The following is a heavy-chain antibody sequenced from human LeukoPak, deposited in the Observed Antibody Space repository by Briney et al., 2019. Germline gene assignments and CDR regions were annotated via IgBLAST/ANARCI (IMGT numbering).Heavy chain of an antibody. J-gene: IGHJ4*02. CDR3: AKAGHYGSGSYYSDY. CDR2: ISGSGTTT. D-gene: IGHD3-10*01. V-gene: IGHV3-23*01. Sequence: GRSLRLSCAASGFIFSSYAMTWVRQAPGRGLEWLSTISGSGTTTYYVDSVKGRFTVSRDNSKNTLYLQMSSLRAGDTAVYYCAKAGHYGSGSYYSDYWGRGTLVTVSP. CDR1: GFIFSSYA.